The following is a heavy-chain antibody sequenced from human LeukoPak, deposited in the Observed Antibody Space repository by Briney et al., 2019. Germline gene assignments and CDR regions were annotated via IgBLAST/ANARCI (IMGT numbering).Heavy chain of an antibody. J-gene: IGHJ4*02. CDR2: INTDTRGT. Sequence: GGSLRLACAASGFTFSDYWMHWVRQAPGKGLVWVSIINTDTRGTYYADSVKGRFTISRDNAKNTLYLQMNSLRAEDTAVYYCARAGAYHFDNWGQGTLVTVSS. V-gene: IGHV3-74*01. CDR3: ARAGAYHFDN. D-gene: IGHD3-16*01. CDR1: GFTFSDYW.